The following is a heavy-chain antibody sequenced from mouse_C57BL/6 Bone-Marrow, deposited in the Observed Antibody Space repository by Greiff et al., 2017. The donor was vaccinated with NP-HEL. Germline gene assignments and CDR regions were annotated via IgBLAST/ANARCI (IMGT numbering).Heavy chain of an antibody. V-gene: IGHV2-5*01. CDR2: ICSGGGT. CDR1: GFSLTSYG. Sequence: QVQLQQSGPGLVQPSQSLSITCKVSGFSLTSYGVHWVRQSPGKGLEWLGLICSGGGTDYNDAFMSRLSITKDNSKSQVFFKMNSLQADDTAIYYCAKNVLWYFDVWGTGTTVTVSS. J-gene: IGHJ1*03. CDR3: AKNVLWYFDV.